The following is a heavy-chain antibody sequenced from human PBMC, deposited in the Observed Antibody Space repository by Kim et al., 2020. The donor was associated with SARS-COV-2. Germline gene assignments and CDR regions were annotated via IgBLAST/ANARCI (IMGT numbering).Heavy chain of an antibody. CDR1: GFTFSSYA. J-gene: IGHJ6*02. CDR3: AKPSGSHASIRAPWPMDV. V-gene: IGHV3-23*01. Sequence: GGSLRLSCAASGFTFSSYAMSWVRQAPGKGLEWVSAISGSGGSTYYADSVKGRFTISRDNSKNTLYLQMNSLRAEDTAVYYCAKPSGSHASIRAPWPMDVWGQGTTVTVSS. CDR2: ISGSGGST. D-gene: IGHD3-10*01.